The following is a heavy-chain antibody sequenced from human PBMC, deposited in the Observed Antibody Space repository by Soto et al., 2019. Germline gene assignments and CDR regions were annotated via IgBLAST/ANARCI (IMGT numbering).Heavy chain of an antibody. CDR3: ARKHKFYGSGSYYKRWCDP. D-gene: IGHD3-10*01. CDR2: INHSGST. J-gene: IGHJ5*02. CDR1: GGSFSGYY. Sequence: SETLSLTCAVYGGSFSGYYWSWIRQPPGKGLEWIGEINHSGSTNYNPSLKSRVTISVDTSKNQFSLKLSSVTAADTAVYYCARKHKFYGSGSYYKRWCDPWGQGTLFTVSS. V-gene: IGHV4-34*01.